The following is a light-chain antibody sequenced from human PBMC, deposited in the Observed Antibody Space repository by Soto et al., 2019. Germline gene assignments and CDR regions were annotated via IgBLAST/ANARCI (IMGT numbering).Light chain of an antibody. CDR3: QQYKSYPWT. V-gene: IGKV1-5*03. Sequence: DIQMTQSPSTLSASVGDRVTITCRASQSISSWLAWYQQKPGKTPKVLIYKASSLESGVPSRFSGSGSGKEFAHTISSLQPDDFATYYCQQYKSYPWTFGQGTKVEIK. J-gene: IGKJ1*01. CDR2: KAS. CDR1: QSISSW.